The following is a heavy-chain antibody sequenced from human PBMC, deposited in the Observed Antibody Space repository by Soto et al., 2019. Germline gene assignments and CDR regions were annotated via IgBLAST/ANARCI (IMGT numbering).Heavy chain of an antibody. V-gene: IGHV1-18*01. CDR1: GYTFTSYG. Sequence: QVQLVQSGAEVKKPGASVKVSCKASGYTFTSYGISWVRQAPGQGLEWMGWISAYNGNTNYAQKLQGRVTMTTDKSTSTAYMELRSLRPDDTALYYCARGYSSSWYDYYYYMDVWGKGTTVTVSS. J-gene: IGHJ6*03. D-gene: IGHD6-13*01. CDR3: ARGYSSSWYDYYYYMDV. CDR2: ISAYNGNT.